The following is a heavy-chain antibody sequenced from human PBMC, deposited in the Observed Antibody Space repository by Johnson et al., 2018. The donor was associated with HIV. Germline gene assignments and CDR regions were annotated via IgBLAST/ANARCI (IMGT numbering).Heavy chain of an antibody. D-gene: IGHD4-23*01. V-gene: IGHV3-74*01. J-gene: IGHJ3*02. CDR2: INSDGSST. CDR1: GFTFSSYW. Sequence: VQLVESGGGLVQPGGSLRLSCAASGFTFSSYWMHWVRQAPGKGLVWVSRINSDGSSTTYADSVKGRFTISRDNSKNTLYLQMNSLKSEDTAVYYCTTDQVGRNYGGKYHIWGQWTMVTVSS. CDR3: TTDQVGRNYGGKYHI.